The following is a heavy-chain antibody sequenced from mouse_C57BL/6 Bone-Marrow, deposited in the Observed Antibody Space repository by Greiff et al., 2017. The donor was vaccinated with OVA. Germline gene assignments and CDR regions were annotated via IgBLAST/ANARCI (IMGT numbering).Heavy chain of an antibody. D-gene: IGHD1-1*01. CDR1: GFTFSDYY. J-gene: IGHJ4*01. V-gene: IGHV5-12*01. CDR3: ARQASFSTTVVALYYYAMDY. CDR2: ISNGGGST. Sequence: EVQRVESGGGLVQPGGSLKLSCAASGFTFSDYYMYWVRQTPEKRLEWVAYISNGGGSTYYPDTVKGRFTISRDNAKNTLYLQMSRLKSEDTAMYYCARQASFSTTVVALYYYAMDYWGQGTSVTVSS.